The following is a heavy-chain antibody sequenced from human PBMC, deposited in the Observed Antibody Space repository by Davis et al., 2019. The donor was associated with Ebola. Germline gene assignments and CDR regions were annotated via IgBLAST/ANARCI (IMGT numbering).Heavy chain of an antibody. V-gene: IGHV3-21*01. J-gene: IGHJ4*02. CDR3: ARDWSRDFDY. D-gene: IGHD3-3*01. CDR2: ISDRSDYI. Sequence: PGGSLRLSCAASGFTFSSYWMNWVRQAPGKGLEWVASISDRSDYIYYADSVKGRFTISRDNAKNSVFLQMNSLRVDDAAVYYCARDWSRDFDYWGQGTMVAVSS. CDR1: GFTFSSYW.